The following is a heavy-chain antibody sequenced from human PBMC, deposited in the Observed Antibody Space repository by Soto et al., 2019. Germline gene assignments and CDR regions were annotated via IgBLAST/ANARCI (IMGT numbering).Heavy chain of an antibody. V-gene: IGHV3-23*01. CDR3: AKESYGSGSYYNVAYYYYGMDV. D-gene: IGHD3-10*01. CDR2: ISGSAGST. Sequence: GGSLRLSCAASGFTFSSYAMSWVRQAPGKGLEWVSAISGSAGSTYYADSVKGRFTISRDNSKNTLYLQMNSLRAEDTAVYYCAKESYGSGSYYNVAYYYYGMDVWGQGTTVTVSS. CDR1: GFTFSSYA. J-gene: IGHJ6*02.